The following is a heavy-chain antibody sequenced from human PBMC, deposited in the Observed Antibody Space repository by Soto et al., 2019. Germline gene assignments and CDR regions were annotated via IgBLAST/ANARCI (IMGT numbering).Heavy chain of an antibody. CDR2: IYYSGST. V-gene: IGHV4-39*01. J-gene: IGHJ3*02. D-gene: IGHD6-19*01. Sequence: PSETLSLTCTVPGGSISSHIYYWGWIRQPPGKGLEWIGSIYYSGSTYYNPSLKSRVSISVDTSKNQFSLRLSSVTAADTAVYYCARQLYSSGFPRSAFDIWGQGTMVTVSS. CDR1: GGSISSHIYY. CDR3: ARQLYSSGFPRSAFDI.